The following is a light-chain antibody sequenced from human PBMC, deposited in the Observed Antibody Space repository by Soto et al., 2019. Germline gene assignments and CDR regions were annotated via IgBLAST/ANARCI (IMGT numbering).Light chain of an antibody. V-gene: IGKV3-11*01. J-gene: IGKJ1*01. CDR3: QQRRYWPVT. Sequence: EIVLTQSPAILSMSPGERATLSCRASQSVSSYFAWYQQKPGQAPRLLIYDASNRATGVPARFSGSGSGTEFTLTIISLEPEDFAVYYCQQRRYWPVTFGQGTKVEIK. CDR2: DAS. CDR1: QSVSSY.